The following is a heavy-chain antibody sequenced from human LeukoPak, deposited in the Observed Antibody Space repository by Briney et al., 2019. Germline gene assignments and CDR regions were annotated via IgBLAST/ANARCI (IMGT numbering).Heavy chain of an antibody. J-gene: IGHJ4*02. CDR2: IYTSGST. V-gene: IGHV4-61*02. Sequence: SETLSLTCTVSGASISSGAYDWGWVRQPAGKGLEWIGRIYTSGSTNDNRDLKSRFTISLDTSQNQLSFRLTSVTAADTAMYYCTREGYDNGDYWGQGALVTVSS. D-gene: IGHD3-16*01. CDR3: TREGYDNGDY. CDR1: GASISSGAYD.